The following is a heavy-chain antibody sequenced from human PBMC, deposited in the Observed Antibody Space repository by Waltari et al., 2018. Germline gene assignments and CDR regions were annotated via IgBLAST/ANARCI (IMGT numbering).Heavy chain of an antibody. J-gene: IGHJ4*02. D-gene: IGHD1-26*01. CDR2: IDTSGTSK. Sequence: EVQLVESGGGLVQPGGSLRLACAASGFTRTSYSMNWVRQAPGKGLEWVSSIDTSGTSKYYADSVKGRFTVSRDNAKNSMYLEMDSLRAEDTAVYYCARWRWHQSELDSWGQGTLVTVSS. CDR1: GFTRTSYS. CDR3: ARWRWHQSELDS. V-gene: IGHV3-21*01.